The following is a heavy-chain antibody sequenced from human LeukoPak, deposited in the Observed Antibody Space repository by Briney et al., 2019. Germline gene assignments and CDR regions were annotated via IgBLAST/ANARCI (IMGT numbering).Heavy chain of an antibody. CDR1: GGSFSGYY. CDR2: INHSGST. Sequence: PSETLSLTCAVYGGSFSGYYWSWIRQPPGKGLEWIGEINHSGSTNYNPSLKSRVTISVDTSKNQFSLKLSSVTAADTAVYYCAREPLLDYWGQGTLVTVSS. V-gene: IGHV4-34*01. CDR3: AREPLLDY. J-gene: IGHJ4*02.